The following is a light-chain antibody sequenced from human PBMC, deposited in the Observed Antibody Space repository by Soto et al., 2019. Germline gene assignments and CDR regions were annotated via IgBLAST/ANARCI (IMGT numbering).Light chain of an antibody. CDR1: QAIRND. Sequence: AIQMTQSPSSLSASVGDRVTITCRASQAIRNDLGWYQQRPGKAPKLLIYAASNLHSGVPPRFSGSGSGTDFTLTISSLQPEDFATYYCQQDHDYPWTFGQGTKLEI. J-gene: IGKJ1*01. CDR3: QQDHDYPWT. V-gene: IGKV1-6*01. CDR2: AAS.